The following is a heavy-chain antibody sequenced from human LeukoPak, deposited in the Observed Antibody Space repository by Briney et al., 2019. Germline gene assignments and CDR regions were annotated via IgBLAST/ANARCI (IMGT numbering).Heavy chain of an antibody. CDR1: GLTFSSYW. Sequence: GGSLRLSCAASGLTFSSYWMSWVRQAPGKGLEWVANIKQDGSEKYYVDSVKGRFTISRDNAKNSLYLQMNSLRAEDTAVYYCARDRAEGEWGQGTLVTVSS. V-gene: IGHV3-7*01. CDR3: ARDRAEGE. D-gene: IGHD3-16*01. CDR2: IKQDGSEK. J-gene: IGHJ4*02.